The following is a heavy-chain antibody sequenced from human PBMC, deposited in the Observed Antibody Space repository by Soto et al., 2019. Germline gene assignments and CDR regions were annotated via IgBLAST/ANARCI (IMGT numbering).Heavy chain of an antibody. Sequence: ESGGGVVQPGRSLRLSCAASGFTFSSYGMHWVRQAPGKGLEWVAVIWYDGSNKYYADSVKGRFTISRDNSKNTLYLQMNSLRAEDTAVYYCARAYYYGSGSYEYFQHWGQGTLVTVSS. CDR3: ARAYYYGSGSYEYFQH. CDR2: IWYDGSNK. D-gene: IGHD3-10*01. V-gene: IGHV3-33*01. J-gene: IGHJ1*01. CDR1: GFTFSSYG.